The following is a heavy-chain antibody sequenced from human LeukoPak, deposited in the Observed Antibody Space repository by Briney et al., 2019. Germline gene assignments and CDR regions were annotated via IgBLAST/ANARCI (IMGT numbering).Heavy chain of an antibody. J-gene: IGHJ4*02. V-gene: IGHV3-53*01. CDR1: GFTVSSNY. Sequence: PGGSLRLSCAASGFTVSSNYMSWVRQAPGKGLEWVSVIYSGGSTYYADSVKGRFTISGDNSKNTLYLQMNSLRAEDTAVYYCASGRYGDEGFDYWGQGTLVTVSS. CDR2: IYSGGST. D-gene: IGHD4-17*01. CDR3: ASGRYGDEGFDY.